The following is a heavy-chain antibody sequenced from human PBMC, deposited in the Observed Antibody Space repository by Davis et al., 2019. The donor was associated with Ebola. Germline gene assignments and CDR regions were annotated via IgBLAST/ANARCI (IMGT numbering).Heavy chain of an antibody. J-gene: IGHJ6*04. Sequence: GESLKISCAASGFTFSSYSMNWVRQAPGKGLEWVSAISGSGGSTYYADSVKGRFTISRDNSKKTLYLQMNSLRAEDTAVYYCARDIFVDCTNGVCYHQYYGMDVWGKGTTVTVSS. CDR2: ISGSGGST. CDR1: GFTFSSYS. V-gene: IGHV3-23*01. CDR3: ARDIFVDCTNGVCYHQYYGMDV. D-gene: IGHD2-8*01.